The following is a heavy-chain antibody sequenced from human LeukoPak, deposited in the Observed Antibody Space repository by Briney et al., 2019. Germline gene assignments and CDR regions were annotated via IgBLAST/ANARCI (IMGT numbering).Heavy chain of an antibody. V-gene: IGHV3-21*01. CDR2: ISSSSSYI. J-gene: IGHJ4*02. D-gene: IGHD3-3*01. Sequence: GGSLRLSCAASGFTFSSYSMNWVRQAPGKGLEWVSTISSSSSYIYYADSVKGRFTISRDNAKNSLYLQMNSLRAEDTAVYYCAREYYDFWSGYYSAFVYWGQGTLVTVSS. CDR1: GFTFSSYS. CDR3: AREYYDFWSGYYSAFVY.